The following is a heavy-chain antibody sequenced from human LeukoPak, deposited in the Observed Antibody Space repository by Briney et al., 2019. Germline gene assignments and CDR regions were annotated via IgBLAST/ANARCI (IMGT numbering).Heavy chain of an antibody. Sequence: GGSLRLSCAASGFIFSDYYMSWIRQAPGKGLEWISYISTTSGFTKYADSVKGRFIISRDNSKNTLYLQVNSLRAEDTAVYYCARDRGGDGINYYFDYWGQGTLVTVSS. D-gene: IGHD5-24*01. CDR2: ISTTSGFT. J-gene: IGHJ4*02. CDR3: ARDRGGDGINYYFDY. V-gene: IGHV3-11*06. CDR1: GFIFSDYY.